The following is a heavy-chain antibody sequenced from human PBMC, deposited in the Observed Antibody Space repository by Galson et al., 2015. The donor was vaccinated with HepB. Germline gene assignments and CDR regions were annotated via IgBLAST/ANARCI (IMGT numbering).Heavy chain of an antibody. V-gene: IGHV3-30*04. CDR2: ISYDGSNK. D-gene: IGHD6-13*01. CDR1: RFTFSSYA. CDR3: ARALAAAGKGATDY. J-gene: IGHJ4*02. Sequence: SLRLACAASRFTFSSYAMHRVRQAPGKGLEWAAVISYDGSNKYYADSVKGRFTISRDNSKNTLYLQMNSLRAEDTAVYYCARALAAAGKGATDYWGQGTLVTVSS.